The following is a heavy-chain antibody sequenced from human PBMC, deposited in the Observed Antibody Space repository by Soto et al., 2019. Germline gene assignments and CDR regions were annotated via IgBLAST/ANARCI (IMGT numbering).Heavy chain of an antibody. Sequence: GGSLRLSCAASGFTFSSYGMHWVRQAPGKGLEWVAVISYDGSNKYYADSVKGRFTISRDNSKNTLYLQMNSLRAEDTAVYYCAKAAGYYGSVLSYMDVWGKGTTVTVSS. D-gene: IGHD3-10*01. V-gene: IGHV3-30*18. J-gene: IGHJ6*03. CDR3: AKAAGYYGSVLSYMDV. CDR1: GFTFSSYG. CDR2: ISYDGSNK.